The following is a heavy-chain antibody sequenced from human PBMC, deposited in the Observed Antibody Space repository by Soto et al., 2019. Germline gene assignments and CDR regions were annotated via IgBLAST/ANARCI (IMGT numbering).Heavy chain of an antibody. CDR2: INHSGST. CDR3: AHLTGYYYYYGMDV. V-gene: IGHV4-34*01. Sequence: SETLSLTCAVYGGSFSGYYWSWIRQPPGKGLEWIGEINHSGSTNYNPSLKSRVTISVDTSKNQFSLKLSSVTAADTAVYYCAHLTGYYYYYGMDVWGQGTSVTVSS. CDR1: GGSFSGYY. J-gene: IGHJ6*02.